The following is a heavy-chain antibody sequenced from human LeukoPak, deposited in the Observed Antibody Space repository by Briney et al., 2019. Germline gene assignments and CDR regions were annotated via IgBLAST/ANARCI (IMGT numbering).Heavy chain of an antibody. CDR3: ARGSYYYDSSGYLFENDNFDY. J-gene: IGHJ4*02. V-gene: IGHV4-39*07. D-gene: IGHD3-22*01. CDR1: GGSISSSSYY. Sequence: SETLSLTCTVSGGSISSSSYYWGWIRQPPGKGLEWIGSIYYSGSTYYNPSLKSRVTISVDTSKNQFSLKLSSVTAADTAVYYCARGSYYYDSSGYLFENDNFDYWGQGTLVTVSS. CDR2: IYYSGST.